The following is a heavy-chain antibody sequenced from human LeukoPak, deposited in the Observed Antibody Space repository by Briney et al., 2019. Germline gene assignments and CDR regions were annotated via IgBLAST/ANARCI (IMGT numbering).Heavy chain of an antibody. CDR2: ISGSGGST. CDR1: GFTFSSYA. Sequence: PGGSLRLSCAASGFTFSSYAMSWVRQAPGKGLEWVSAISGSGGSTYYADSVKGRFTISRDNSKNTLHLQMNSLRAEDTAVYYCARQTTVVTRFDYWGQGTLVTVSS. D-gene: IGHD4-23*01. J-gene: IGHJ4*02. CDR3: ARQTTVVTRFDY. V-gene: IGHV3-23*01.